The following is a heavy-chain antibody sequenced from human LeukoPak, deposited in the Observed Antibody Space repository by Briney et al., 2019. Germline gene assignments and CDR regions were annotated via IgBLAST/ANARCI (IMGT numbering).Heavy chain of an antibody. V-gene: IGHV4-34*01. J-gene: IGHJ4*02. CDR1: GGSFSGYY. CDR3: ARGLRYYDILTGYYTYYFDY. D-gene: IGHD3-9*01. Sequence: PETLSLTCAVYGGSFSGYYWSWIRQPPGKGLEWIGEINHSGSTNYNPSLKSRVTISVDTSKNQFSLKLSSVTAADTAVYYCARGLRYYDILTGYYTYYFDYWGQGTLVTVSS. CDR2: INHSGST.